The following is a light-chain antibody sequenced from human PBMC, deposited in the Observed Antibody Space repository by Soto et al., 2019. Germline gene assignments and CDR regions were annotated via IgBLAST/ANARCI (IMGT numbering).Light chain of an antibody. Sequence: QSALTQPASVSGSPGQSITISCSGTSNDVGSFNLVSWYQEHPGKVPKLMIYEATKRPSGVSNRFSGSKSGNTASRTISGLQAEDEADYYCCSYARSSTVVFGGGTKLTVL. CDR1: SNDVGSFNL. CDR2: EAT. CDR3: CSYARSSTVV. V-gene: IGLV2-23*01. J-gene: IGLJ2*01.